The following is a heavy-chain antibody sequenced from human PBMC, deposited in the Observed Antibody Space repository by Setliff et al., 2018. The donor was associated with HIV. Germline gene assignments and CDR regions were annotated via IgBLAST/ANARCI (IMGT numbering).Heavy chain of an antibody. Sequence: PSETLSLTCAVYGGSFSGYYWSWIRQPPGKGLEWIGEVTHSGRTNYNPSLESRVTTSVDTSKKQFSLRLTSVTAGDTAVYYCARGVRDNSGWSSYYFDYWGQGTLVTVSS. CDR3: ARGVRDNSGWSSYYFDY. D-gene: IGHD6-19*01. CDR1: GGSFSGYY. J-gene: IGHJ4*02. V-gene: IGHV4-34*01. CDR2: VTHSGRT.